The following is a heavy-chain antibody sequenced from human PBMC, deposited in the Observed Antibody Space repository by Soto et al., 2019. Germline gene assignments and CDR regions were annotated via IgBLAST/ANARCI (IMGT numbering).Heavy chain of an antibody. CDR1: GGSIRGDNYY. J-gene: IGHJ5*02. D-gene: IGHD2-21*02. CDR2: THNTGNT. CDR3: ARTAPRDSGTWFDP. Sequence: QVKLQVSGPGLVKPSRTLSLTCIVSGGSIRGDNYYWSWIRQPPGKGLEWIGYTHNTGNTFYDPSLQSRVNISMKTTKNLLSLYLNSVTAAASAVYYCARTAPRDSGTWFDPWGQGTLVTVAA. V-gene: IGHV4-30-4*01.